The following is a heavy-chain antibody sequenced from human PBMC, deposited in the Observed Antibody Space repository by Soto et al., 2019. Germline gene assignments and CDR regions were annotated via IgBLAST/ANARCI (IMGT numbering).Heavy chain of an antibody. CDR3: AKGYNSGWSFFDY. J-gene: IGHJ4*02. CDR2: ISGSGSST. CDR1: GFTFSSYA. D-gene: IGHD6-19*01. V-gene: IGHV3-23*01. Sequence: GGSLRLSCAASGFTFSSYAMSWVRQTPGKGLEWVSAISGSGSSTYYADSVKGRFTISRDNSKNTVYLQMNSLRAEDTALYYCAKGYNSGWSFFDYWGQGTLVTVSS.